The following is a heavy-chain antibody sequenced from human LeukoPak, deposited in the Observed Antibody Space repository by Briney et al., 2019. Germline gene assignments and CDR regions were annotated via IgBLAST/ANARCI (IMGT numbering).Heavy chain of an antibody. CDR3: AREDPQTTVPEGLDV. D-gene: IGHD4-17*01. V-gene: IGHV4-39*07. CDR2: IYYSGST. J-gene: IGHJ6*02. Sequence: SETLSLTCSVSGGSMYSSTYYWGWIRQPPGKGLEWIGTIYYSGSTYYNPSLKSRVTISVDMSKNQFSLKLSSVTAADTAVYYCAREDPQTTVPEGLDVWGQGTTVTVSS. CDR1: GGSMYSSTYY.